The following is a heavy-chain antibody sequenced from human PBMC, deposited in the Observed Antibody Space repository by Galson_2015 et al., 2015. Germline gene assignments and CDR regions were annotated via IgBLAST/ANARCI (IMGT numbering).Heavy chain of an antibody. J-gene: IGHJ6*03. CDR1: GYTFTSYY. CDR2: INPSGGST. V-gene: IGHV1-46*01. Sequence: SVKVSCKASGYTFTSYYMHWVRQAPGQGLEWMGIINPSGGSTSYAQKFQGRVTMTRDTSTSTVYMELSSLRSDDTAVYYCAGQLLSNYYYYYYMDVWGKGTTVTVSS. D-gene: IGHD2-2*01. CDR3: AGQLLSNYYYYYYMDV.